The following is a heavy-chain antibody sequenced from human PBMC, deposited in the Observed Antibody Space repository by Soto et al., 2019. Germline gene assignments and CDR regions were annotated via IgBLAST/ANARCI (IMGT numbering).Heavy chain of an antibody. CDR3: ARDGYCSSTSCYGGYFQH. D-gene: IGHD2-2*03. J-gene: IGHJ1*01. CDR2: IYHSGST. Sequence: SETLSLTCAVSSGSISSSNWWSWVRQPPGKGLEWIGEIYHSGSTNYNPSLKSRVTISVDKSKNQFSLKLSSVTAADTAVYYCARDGYCSSTSCYGGYFQHWGQGTLVTVSS. CDR1: SGSISSSNW. V-gene: IGHV4-4*02.